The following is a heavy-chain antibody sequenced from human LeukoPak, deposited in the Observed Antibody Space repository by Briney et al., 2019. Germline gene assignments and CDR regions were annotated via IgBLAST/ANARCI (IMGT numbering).Heavy chain of an antibody. J-gene: IGHJ4*02. CDR1: GFTFSSYG. Sequence: GGSPRLSCAASGFTFSSYGMGWVRQAPGKGLEWVANIKEDGGEKFHVDSVKGRFTIPRDNAKNSLYLQMNSLRAEDTAVYYCARGLTVTEVDYWGQGTLVTVSS. D-gene: IGHD4-17*01. CDR3: ARGLTVTEVDY. CDR2: IKEDGGEK. V-gene: IGHV3-7*01.